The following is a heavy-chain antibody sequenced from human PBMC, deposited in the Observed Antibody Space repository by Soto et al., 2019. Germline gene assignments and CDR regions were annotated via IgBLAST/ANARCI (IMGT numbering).Heavy chain of an antibody. D-gene: IGHD2-15*01. CDR1: GGTFSSYA. CDR3: VRVVAVPGSPDN. Sequence: QVQLVQSGAEVRQPASSVKVSCKTSGGTFSSYAISWVRQAPGQGLEWMGGIVPIVDTSTYAQKFQGRVTITANASTRKVDMELSSLRSDDTAVYYCVRVVAVPGSPDNWGQGTLVTVSS. CDR2: IVPIVDTS. V-gene: IGHV1-69*12. J-gene: IGHJ4*02.